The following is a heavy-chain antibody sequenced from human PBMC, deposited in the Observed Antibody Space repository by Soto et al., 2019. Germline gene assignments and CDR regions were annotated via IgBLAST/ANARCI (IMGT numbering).Heavy chain of an antibody. CDR1: GYTFTSYG. D-gene: IGHD1-26*01. CDR2: ISAYNGNT. Sequence: ASVKVSCKASGYTFTSYGISWVRQAPGQGLEWMGWISAYNGNTNYAQKLQDRVTMTTDTSTSTAYMELRSLRSDDTAVYYCARDSRTIVGATTFDYWGQGTLVTVSS. CDR3: ARDSRTIVGATTFDY. V-gene: IGHV1-18*01. J-gene: IGHJ4*02.